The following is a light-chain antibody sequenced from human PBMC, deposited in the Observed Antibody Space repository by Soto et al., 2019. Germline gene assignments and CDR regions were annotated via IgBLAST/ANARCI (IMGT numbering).Light chain of an antibody. CDR2: GAS. J-gene: IGKJ3*01. CDR3: QQDNSPLVT. CDR1: QSISTW. V-gene: IGKV1-5*01. Sequence: DIQMTQSPSTLSASVGDRVTITCRASQSISTWLAWYQQKPGKAPKLLIYGASSLQSGIPSRFSGSGSGTEFTLTISSPLPEDFATYYCQQDNSPLVTFGPGTKVDIK.